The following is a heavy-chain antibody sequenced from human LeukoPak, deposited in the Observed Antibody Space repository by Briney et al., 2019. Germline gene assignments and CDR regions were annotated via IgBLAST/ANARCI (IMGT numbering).Heavy chain of an antibody. D-gene: IGHD1-26*01. CDR1: GYSFTIFW. CDR2: IHPGDSDA. V-gene: IGHV5-51*01. Sequence: GESLKISCMCSGYSFTIFWIGRVRQMPGKGLEWMGIIHPGDSDARYSPSLQGQVTISADKSISTAYLQWSSLKASDTAMYYCARQKRGDYWGQGTLVTVSS. CDR3: ARQKRGDY. J-gene: IGHJ4*02.